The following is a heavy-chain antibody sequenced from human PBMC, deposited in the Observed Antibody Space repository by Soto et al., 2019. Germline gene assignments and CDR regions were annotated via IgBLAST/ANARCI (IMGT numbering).Heavy chain of an antibody. D-gene: IGHD3-16*01. J-gene: IGHJ5*02. V-gene: IGHV4-59*01. CDR2: IDYSGIT. CDR1: GDSISNSY. Sequence: QVQLQESGPGLVKPSETLSLICTVSGDSISNSYWSWIRQPPRKRLEWIGYIDYSGITTYNPSLMGRVTIAVETSKNPLFLKLSSVTAADTAVYYCARLSGSYGWFDPWGQGTLVTVSS. CDR3: ARLSGSYGWFDP.